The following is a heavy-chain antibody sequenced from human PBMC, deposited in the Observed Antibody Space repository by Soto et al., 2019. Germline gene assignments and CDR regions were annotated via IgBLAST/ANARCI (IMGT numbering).Heavy chain of an antibody. J-gene: IGHJ6*02. CDR3: ARGQRGPYGSGTYAYYYYGMDV. Sequence: ASVKVSCKASGYPFTSYYMHWVRQAPGEGLEWMGIINPSGGSTTYAQKFQGRVTMTRDTSTGTVYMDLSSLRSDDTAVYYCARGQRGPYGSGTYAYYYYGMDVWGQGTTVTVSS. V-gene: IGHV1-46*01. CDR1: GYPFTSYY. D-gene: IGHD3-10*01. CDR2: INPSGGST.